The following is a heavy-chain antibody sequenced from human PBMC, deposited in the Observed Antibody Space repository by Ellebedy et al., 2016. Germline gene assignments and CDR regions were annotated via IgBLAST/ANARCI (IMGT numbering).Heavy chain of an antibody. CDR3: ASLTIPGGSDY. CDR2: IYTSVSP. V-gene: IGHV4-61*02. CDR1: GGSINSGAYY. D-gene: IGHD3-3*01. J-gene: IGHJ4*02. Sequence: SETLSLTXTVSGGSINSGAYYWTWIRQPAGKGLEWIGRIYTSVSPIYNPSLKSRVTMSIDTSKNHFSLELHSVTAADTAVYYCASLTIPGGSDYWGQGTLVTVSS.